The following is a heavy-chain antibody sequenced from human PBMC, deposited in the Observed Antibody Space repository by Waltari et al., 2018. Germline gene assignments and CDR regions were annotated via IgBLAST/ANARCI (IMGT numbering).Heavy chain of an antibody. CDR2: ISGSGGST. CDR1: GYAFSSKA. CDR3: AKRGGYYYSDAFDI. V-gene: IGHV3-23*01. D-gene: IGHD3-22*01. J-gene: IGHJ3*02. Sequence: EVQLLESGGGLVQPGGSMSVSCEASGYAFSSKALSWVRQAPGKGLEWVSAISGSGGSTYYADSVKGRFTISRDNSKNTLYLQMNSLRAEDTAVYYCAKRGGYYYSDAFDIWGQGTMVTVSS.